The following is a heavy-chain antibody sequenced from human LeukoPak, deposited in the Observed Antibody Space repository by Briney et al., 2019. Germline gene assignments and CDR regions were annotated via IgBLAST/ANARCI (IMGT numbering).Heavy chain of an antibody. CDR3: ARRREYRNYGYYYYYLDL. CDR2: LYPGGSET. V-gene: IGHV5-51*01. J-gene: IGHJ6*03. D-gene: IGHD2/OR15-2a*01. Sequence: GESLKISCEASGYSFSNYWIAWVRQMPGKGLEWVGILYPGGSETKYSPSFQGHVTISADKSINTAYLQWNSLKASDSAMYYCARRREYRNYGYYYYYLDLWGKGITVTVSS. CDR1: GYSFSNYW.